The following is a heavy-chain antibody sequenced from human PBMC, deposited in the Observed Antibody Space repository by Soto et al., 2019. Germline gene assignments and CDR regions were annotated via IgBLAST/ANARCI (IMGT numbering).Heavy chain of an antibody. CDR3: AKLVPVIGDY. J-gene: IGHJ4*02. Sequence: GGSLRLSCAASGFTFRSYGMHWARQAPGKGLEWVAVISYDGSNKYYADSVKGRFTISRDNSKNTLYLQMNSLRAEDTAVYYCAKLVPVIGDYWGQGTLVTVSS. V-gene: IGHV3-30*18. D-gene: IGHD2-8*02. CDR2: ISYDGSNK. CDR1: GFTFRSYG.